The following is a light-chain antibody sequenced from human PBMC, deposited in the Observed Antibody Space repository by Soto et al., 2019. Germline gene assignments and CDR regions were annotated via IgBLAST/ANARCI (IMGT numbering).Light chain of an antibody. CDR2: LNSDGSH. Sequence: QLVLNQSPSASASLGASVKLTCTLSSGHSSYTIAWHQQQPEKGPRYLMTLNSDGSHSKGDGIPDRFSGSSSGAERYLSISSLQSEDEADYYCQTWGTGIEVFGGGTKLTVL. J-gene: IGLJ3*02. CDR3: QTWGTGIEV. CDR1: SGHSSYT. V-gene: IGLV4-69*01.